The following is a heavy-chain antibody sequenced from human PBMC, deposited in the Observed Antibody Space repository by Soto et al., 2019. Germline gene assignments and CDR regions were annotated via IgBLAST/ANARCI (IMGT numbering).Heavy chain of an antibody. CDR2: IIPIFGTA. V-gene: IGHV1-69*13. Sequence: ASVKVSCKASGGTFSSYAISWVRQAPGQGLEWMGGIIPIFGTANYAQKFQGRVTITADESTSTAYMELSSLRSEDTAVYYCARRLYYYDSSGYISPLYYGMDVWGQGTTVTVSS. CDR1: GGTFSSYA. D-gene: IGHD3-22*01. J-gene: IGHJ6*02. CDR3: ARRLYYYDSSGYISPLYYGMDV.